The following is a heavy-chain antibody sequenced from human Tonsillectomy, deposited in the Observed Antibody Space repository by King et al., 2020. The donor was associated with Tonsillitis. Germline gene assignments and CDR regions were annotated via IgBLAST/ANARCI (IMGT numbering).Heavy chain of an antibody. D-gene: IGHD3-10*01. V-gene: IGHV3-53*04. Sequence: VQLVESGGGLVQPGGSLRLSCAVSGFTVSNNYMSWVRQAPGKGLEWVSLIQIGGTTFYAESVKGRFTISRHNSDNTLYLQMNSLRTEDTAIYYCTRGPQLWFEGEDDWGQGTTVTASS. CDR1: GFTVSNNY. CDR3: TRGPQLWFEGEDD. J-gene: IGHJ6*02. CDR2: IQIGGTT.